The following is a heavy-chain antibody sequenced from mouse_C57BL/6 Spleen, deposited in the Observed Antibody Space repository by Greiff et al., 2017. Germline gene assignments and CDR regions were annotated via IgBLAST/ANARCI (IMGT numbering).Heavy chain of an antibody. Sequence: EVKLQESGPGLVKPSQSLSLTCSVTGYSITSGYYWNWIRQFPGNKLEWMGYISYDGSNNYNPSLKNRISITRDTAKNQFFLKLNSVTTEDTATYYCAREDYGSSDYAMDYWGQGTSVTVSS. D-gene: IGHD1-1*01. CDR3: AREDYGSSDYAMDY. J-gene: IGHJ4*01. CDR1: GYSITSGYY. CDR2: ISYDGSN. V-gene: IGHV3-6*01.